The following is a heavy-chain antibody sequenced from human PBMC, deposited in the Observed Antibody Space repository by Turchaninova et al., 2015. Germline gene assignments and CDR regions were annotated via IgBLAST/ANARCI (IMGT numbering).Heavy chain of an antibody. CDR1: GGPLSSSSYY. CDR2: IYYSGST. V-gene: IGHV4-39*01. J-gene: IGHJ4*02. Sequence: LHLQDSGPGMLKPSETLSPPCTGSGGPLSSSSYYWGWIRQPPGKGLEWIGSIYYSGSTYYNPSLKSRVTISVDTSKNQFSLKLSSVTAADTAVYYCARRVTVTYPSPEYYFDYWGQGTLVTVSS. CDR3: ARRVTVTYPSPEYYFDY. D-gene: IGHD4-17*01.